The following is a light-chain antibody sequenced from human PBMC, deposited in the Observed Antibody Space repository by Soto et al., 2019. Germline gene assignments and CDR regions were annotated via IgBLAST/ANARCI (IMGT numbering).Light chain of an antibody. Sequence: EIVLTQSPGTMSFSPGERATLTCRASQSVSSSYLAWFQQKPGQAPRLLIYGASSRATGIPDRFSGSGSGTDFTLTISRLEPDEFAVYYCQQYGNAPFTFGPGTKVDIK. CDR3: QQYGNAPFT. CDR2: GAS. J-gene: IGKJ3*01. V-gene: IGKV3-20*01. CDR1: QSVSSSY.